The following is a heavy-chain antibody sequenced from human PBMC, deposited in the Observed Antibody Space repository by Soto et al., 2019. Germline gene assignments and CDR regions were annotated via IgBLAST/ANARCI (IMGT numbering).Heavy chain of an antibody. CDR1: GGTFSNYD. Sequence: QVQLVQSGAEVKKPGSSVKVSCKASGGTFSNYDVSWVRQAPGQGLEWMGGIIPIFATANYAQKFQGRVTITADESTTTAYMELSSLRSDDTAVYYCATGAIRLGYCSGASCHSVFHYWGQGTLVTVSS. CDR2: IIPIFATA. CDR3: ATGAIRLGYCSGASCHSVFHY. V-gene: IGHV1-69*01. D-gene: IGHD2-15*01. J-gene: IGHJ4*02.